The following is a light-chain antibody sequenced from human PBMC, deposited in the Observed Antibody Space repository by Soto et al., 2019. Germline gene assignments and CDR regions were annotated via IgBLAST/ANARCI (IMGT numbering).Light chain of an antibody. Sequence: DIVLTQSPCTLSLSPGDRATLSCRASQSVSSNYLAWYQQKPGQAPRLLIYGASSRATGIPDRFSGSGSGTDFTLTISRLEPEDFAVYYCQQYGSSPRTFGQGTRLEIK. J-gene: IGKJ5*01. CDR2: GAS. CDR3: QQYGSSPRT. V-gene: IGKV3-20*01. CDR1: QSVSSNY.